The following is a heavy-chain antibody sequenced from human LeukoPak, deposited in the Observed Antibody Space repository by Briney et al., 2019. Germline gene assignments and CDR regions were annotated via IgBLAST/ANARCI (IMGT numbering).Heavy chain of an antibody. Sequence: GASVTVSCKASGYTFTSYAMHWVRQAPGQRLEWMGWINAGNGNTKYSQKFQRRVTITRDTSASTAYMELSSLRSEDTAVYYCAISGVRGVIRYYFDYWGQGTLVTVSS. CDR2: INAGNGNT. D-gene: IGHD3-10*01. CDR3: AISGVRGVIRYYFDY. J-gene: IGHJ4*02. V-gene: IGHV1-3*01. CDR1: GYTFTSYA.